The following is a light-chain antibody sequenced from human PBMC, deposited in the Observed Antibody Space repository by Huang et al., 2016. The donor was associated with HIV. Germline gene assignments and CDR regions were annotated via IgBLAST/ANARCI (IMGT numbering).Light chain of an antibody. CDR1: HSISNY. J-gene: IGKJ3*01. Sequence: DIQMTQSPSSLSASVGDRVTITCRASHSISNYLHWYQYKPGQAPNLLIYSASNLQSWVPSRFSGSGSGTDFTLTISSLQPEDFATYYCQQSFGTPLFGPGTKVDIK. CDR2: SAS. CDR3: QQSFGTPL. V-gene: IGKV1-39*01.